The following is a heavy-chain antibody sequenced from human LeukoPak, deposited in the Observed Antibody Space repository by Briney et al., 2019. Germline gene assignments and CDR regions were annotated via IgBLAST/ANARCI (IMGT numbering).Heavy chain of an antibody. CDR2: IRYDGSNK. Sequence: AGGSLRLSCVASGFTFSSYGMHWVRQAPGKGLEWVAFIRYDGSNKYYTDSVKGRFTISRDDSKNIAYLQVNSLKTEDTAVYYCTRDCSSTNCFVDYWGQGTLVTVSS. CDR3: TRDCSSTNCFVDY. J-gene: IGHJ4*02. D-gene: IGHD2-2*01. CDR1: GFTFSSYG. V-gene: IGHV3-30*02.